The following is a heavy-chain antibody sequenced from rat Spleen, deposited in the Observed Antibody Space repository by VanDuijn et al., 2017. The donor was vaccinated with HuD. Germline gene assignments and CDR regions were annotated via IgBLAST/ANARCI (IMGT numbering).Heavy chain of an antibody. D-gene: IGHD4-3*01. V-gene: IGHV5-25*01. CDR1: GFTFSNYG. J-gene: IGHJ3*01. Sequence: EVQLVESGGGLVQPGRSMKLSCAASGFTFSNYGMAWVRQAPKKGLEWVASITNTGGSTYYPDSVKGRFTISRDNAKSTLYLQMNSLRSEDTATYYCTRQDTSGYSNWFAYWGQGTLVTVSS. CDR3: TRQDTSGYSNWFAY. CDR2: ITNTGGST.